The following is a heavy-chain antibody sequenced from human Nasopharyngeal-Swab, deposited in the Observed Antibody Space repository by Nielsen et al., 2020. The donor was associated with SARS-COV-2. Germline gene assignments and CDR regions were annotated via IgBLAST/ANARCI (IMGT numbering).Heavy chain of an antibody. CDR3: ASWAGSSRDYYGPLDY. J-gene: IGHJ4*02. V-gene: IGHV3-23*01. D-gene: IGHD6-25*01. Sequence: GGSLRLSCEASGSTFRAHAMTWVPRAPGKGLEWVSTISGSGNTHYADSVKGRFTISRDNSKNTVFLQMNSLRAEDTAIYSCASWAGSSRDYYGPLDYWGQGNLVTVSS. CDR1: GSTFRAHA. CDR2: ISGSGNT.